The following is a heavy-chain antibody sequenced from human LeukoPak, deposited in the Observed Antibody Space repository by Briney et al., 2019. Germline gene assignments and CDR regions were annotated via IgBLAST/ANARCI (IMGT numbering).Heavy chain of an antibody. Sequence: GGSLRLSCAASGFTFSSYEMNWVRQSPGKGLEWVSYISNSGSTIYYADSVKGRFTISRDNAKNSLYLQMNSLSAEDTALYYLARHFREGYFDLWGGGTLVTVSS. V-gene: IGHV3-48*03. CDR3: ARHFREGYFDL. D-gene: IGHD2/OR15-2a*01. J-gene: IGHJ2*01. CDR2: ISNSGSTI. CDR1: GFTFSSYE.